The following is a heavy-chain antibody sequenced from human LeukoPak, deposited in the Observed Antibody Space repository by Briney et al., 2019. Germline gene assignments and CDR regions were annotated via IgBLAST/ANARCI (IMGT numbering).Heavy chain of an antibody. CDR1: GFTFNNYG. V-gene: IGHV3-33*01. D-gene: IGHD1-20*01. Sequence: GGTLRLSCVASGFTFNNYGMHWVRQAPGKGLEWVAVIWYDGSNQYYAPSVKGRFTISRDNSNNTLYLQMNSLRAEGTAVYYCARARVTGTEDFEYWGQGTLVTVSS. CDR2: IWYDGSNQ. J-gene: IGHJ4*02. CDR3: ARARVTGTEDFEY.